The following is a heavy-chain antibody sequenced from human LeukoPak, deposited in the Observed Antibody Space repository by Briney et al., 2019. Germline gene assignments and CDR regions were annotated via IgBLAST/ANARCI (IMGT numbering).Heavy chain of an antibody. J-gene: IGHJ4*02. Sequence: QSGGSLRLSCAASGFTFSTYAMSWVRQAPGKGLEWVSAISGSGTGADYADSVKGRFTISRDNSKNTLYLQVNSLRAEDTAVYYCAKGLYHYYGSGTYTLDYWGQGTQVTVSS. CDR2: ISGSGTGA. D-gene: IGHD3-10*01. CDR3: AKGLYHYYGSGTYTLDY. CDR1: GFTFSTYA. V-gene: IGHV3-23*01.